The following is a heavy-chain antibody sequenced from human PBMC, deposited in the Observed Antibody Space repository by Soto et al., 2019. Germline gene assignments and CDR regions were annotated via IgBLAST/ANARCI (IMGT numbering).Heavy chain of an antibody. CDR3: ARARGRMVRGVITDY. CDR1: GGSFSGYY. Sequence: QVQLQQWGAGLLKPSETLSLTCAVYGGSFSGYYWSWIRQPPGKGLEWIGEINHSGSTNYNPSLKSRVTISVDTSKNQFSLKLRSVTAADTAVYYCARARGRMVRGVITDYWGQGTLVTVSS. CDR2: INHSGST. D-gene: IGHD3-10*01. J-gene: IGHJ4*02. V-gene: IGHV4-34*01.